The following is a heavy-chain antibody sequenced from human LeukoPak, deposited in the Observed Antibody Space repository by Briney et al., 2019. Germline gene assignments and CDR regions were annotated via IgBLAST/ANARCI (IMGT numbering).Heavy chain of an antibody. CDR1: GFTFSSYG. D-gene: IGHD6-19*01. CDR3: ARDLGYSSGHPFDY. V-gene: IGHV3-33*01. CDR2: IWYDGSNK. J-gene: IGHJ4*02. Sequence: GGSLGLSCAPSGFTFSSYGMHWVRQAPGKGLEWVALIWYDGSNKYYGDSVKGRFTISRDNSKNTLYLQMNSLRAEDTAVYYCARDLGYSSGHPFDYWGQGTLVTVSS.